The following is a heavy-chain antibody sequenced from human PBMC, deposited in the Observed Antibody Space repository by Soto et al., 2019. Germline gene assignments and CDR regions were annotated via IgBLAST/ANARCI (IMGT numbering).Heavy chain of an antibody. CDR3: TRGPRSTSTGTGAF. CDR2: INDDGSST. Sequence: LRLSCAASGFTFSMYWMHWVRQVPGKGPEWVSRINDDGSSTNYADSVKGRFTISRDNAKNTLYLQMNDLRAEDTAVYFCTRGPRSTSTGTGAFWGQGTLVTVSS. V-gene: IGHV3-74*01. J-gene: IGHJ4*02. D-gene: IGHD1-1*01. CDR1: GFTFSMYW.